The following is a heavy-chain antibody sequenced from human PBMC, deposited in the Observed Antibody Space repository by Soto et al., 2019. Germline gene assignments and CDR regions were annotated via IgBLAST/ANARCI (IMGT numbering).Heavy chain of an antibody. CDR2: INSDGSST. Sequence: GGSLRLSCAASGFTFSSYWMHWVCQAPGKGLVWVSRINSDGSSTSYADSVKGRFTISRDNAKNTLYLQMNSLRAEDTAVYYCARDNSYDFWSGYYSEFDPWGQGTLVPVSS. D-gene: IGHD3-3*01. CDR3: ARDNSYDFWSGYYSEFDP. V-gene: IGHV3-74*01. CDR1: GFTFSSYW. J-gene: IGHJ5*02.